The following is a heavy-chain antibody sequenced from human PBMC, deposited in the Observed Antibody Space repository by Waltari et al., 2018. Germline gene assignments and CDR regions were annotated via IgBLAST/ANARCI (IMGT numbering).Heavy chain of an antibody. Sequence: QVQLQESGPGLVKPSETLSLTCAVSGYSISTYYYWVWIRQPPGKGLEWIGNIHHSGSTYYNPSLKSRVSIALDTSKNQFSLELSSLTADDTAVYYCARGQGYWGQGTLVTVSS. CDR3: ARGQGY. CDR2: IHHSGST. V-gene: IGHV4-38-2*01. CDR1: GYSISTYYY. J-gene: IGHJ4*02.